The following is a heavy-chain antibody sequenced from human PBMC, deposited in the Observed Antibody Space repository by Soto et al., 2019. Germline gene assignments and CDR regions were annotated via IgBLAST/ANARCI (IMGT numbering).Heavy chain of an antibody. V-gene: IGHV3-33*05. CDR2: ISYDGSNK. D-gene: IGHD2-15*01. CDR3: AKGSRSAKAATDSDY. Sequence: GGSLRLSCAVSVFTFRSYGMHWVRQAPGKGLEWVAVISYDGSNKYYSDSVKGRFTISRDNSKNTLYLQMNSLRAEDAAVYYCAKGSRSAKAATDSDYWGQGTLVTVSS. J-gene: IGHJ4*02. CDR1: VFTFRSYG.